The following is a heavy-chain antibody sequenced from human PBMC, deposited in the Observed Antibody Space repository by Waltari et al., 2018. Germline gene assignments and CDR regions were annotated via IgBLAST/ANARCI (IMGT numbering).Heavy chain of an antibody. CDR3: VRDGDDNKPPDNYDY. D-gene: IGHD1-1*01. CDR1: GFNFNSYS. J-gene: IGHJ4*02. Sequence: EVQLVESGGGLVQPGGSLRLSCVISGFNFNSYSMGWVRQAPGRGLEWVASIKQGGSVTWYVDSVRGRFTISRDNARRSMDLQMNSLRVEDTAVYYCVRDGDDNKPPDNYDYWGQGTLVTVSS. V-gene: IGHV3-7*01. CDR2: IKQGGSVT.